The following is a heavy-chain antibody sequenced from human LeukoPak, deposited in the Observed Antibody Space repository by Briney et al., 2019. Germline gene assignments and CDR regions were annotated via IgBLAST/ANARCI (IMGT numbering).Heavy chain of an antibody. V-gene: IGHV4-59*01. J-gene: IGHJ6*03. CDR1: GGSISSYY. Sequence: SETLSLTCTVSGGSISSYYWSWIRQPPGKGLEWIGYIYYSGSTNYNPSLKSRVTISVDTSKNQFSLKLSSVTAADTAVYYCARGEIAAAGKGDYYYYYYMDVWGKGTTVTVSS. CDR2: IYYSGST. D-gene: IGHD6-13*01. CDR3: ARGEIAAAGKGDYYYYYYMDV.